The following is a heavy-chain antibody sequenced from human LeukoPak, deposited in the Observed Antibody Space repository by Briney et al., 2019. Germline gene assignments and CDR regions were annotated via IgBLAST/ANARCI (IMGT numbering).Heavy chain of an antibody. CDR1: GFTFSNYD. V-gene: IGHV3-7*04. D-gene: IGHD3-10*01. CDR2: IKADGSDK. CDR3: ARDFAFRLDY. Sequence: GGSLRLSCAASGFTFSNYDMSWVRQAPGKGLEWMAKIKADGSDKYYVGSLKGRFTISRDNAKNSLYLQMNSLRAEDKAVYYCARDFAFRLDYWGQGTLLTVSS. J-gene: IGHJ4*02.